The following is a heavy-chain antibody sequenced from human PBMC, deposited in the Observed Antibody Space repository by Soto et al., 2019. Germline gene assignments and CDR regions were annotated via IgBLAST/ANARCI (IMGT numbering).Heavy chain of an antibody. CDR2: ISGSGQTT. Sequence: EVQLLESGGGSVQPGGSLILSCAASGFTFSSYSLSWLRQAPGKGLEWVSGISGSGQTTHYRDSVKGRFTISRDNFRNILYLEVNSLRAEDTAIYSCAKSRGDSWTTYFFDYWGQGALVTVSS. CDR3: AKSRGDSWTTYFFDY. V-gene: IGHV3-23*01. CDR1: GFTFSSYS. J-gene: IGHJ4*02. D-gene: IGHD4-4*01.